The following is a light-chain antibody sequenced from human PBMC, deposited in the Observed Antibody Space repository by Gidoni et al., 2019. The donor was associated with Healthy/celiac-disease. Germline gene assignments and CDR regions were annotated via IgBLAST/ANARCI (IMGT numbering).Light chain of an antibody. CDR2: GAS. J-gene: IGKJ1*01. Sequence: LLTQSPGTLSLSPGERATLSSRASQSVSSSYLAWYQQKPGQAPKLLIYGASSRATGIPDRFSGSGSGTDFTLTISRLEPEDFAVYYCQQYGSSPRTFGQGTKVEIK. CDR3: QQYGSSPRT. CDR1: QSVSSSY. V-gene: IGKV3-20*01.